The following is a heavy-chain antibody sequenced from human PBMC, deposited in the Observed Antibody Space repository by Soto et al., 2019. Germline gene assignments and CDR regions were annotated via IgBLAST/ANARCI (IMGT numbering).Heavy chain of an antibody. CDR1: GFTFSSYS. CDR2: ISSSSTI. D-gene: IGHD1-1*01. CDR3: ARVRTGTTSRWFDP. V-gene: IGHV3-48*02. Sequence: GGSLRLSCAASGFTFSSYSMNWVRQAPGKGLEWVSYISSSSTIYYADSVKGRFTISRDNAKNSLYLQMNSLRDEDTAVYYCARVRTGTTSRWFDPWGQGTLVTVSS. J-gene: IGHJ5*02.